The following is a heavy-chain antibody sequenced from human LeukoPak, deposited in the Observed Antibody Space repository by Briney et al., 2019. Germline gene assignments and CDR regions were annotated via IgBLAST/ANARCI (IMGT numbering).Heavy chain of an antibody. Sequence: GGSLRLSCVASGFTFSSYEMEWVRQAPGKGLEWVSAISGSGGSTYYADSVKGRFTISRDNSKNTLYLQMNSLRAEDTAVYYCAKDLDDYGDYVGYWGQGTLVTVSS. J-gene: IGHJ4*02. CDR2: ISGSGGST. CDR1: GFTFSSYE. D-gene: IGHD4-17*01. CDR3: AKDLDDYGDYVGY. V-gene: IGHV3-23*01.